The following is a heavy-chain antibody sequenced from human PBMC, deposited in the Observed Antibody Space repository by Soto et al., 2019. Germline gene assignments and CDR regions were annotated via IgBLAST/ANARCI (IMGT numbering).Heavy chain of an antibody. V-gene: IGHV3-23*01. J-gene: IGHJ6*02. Sequence: GGTLSLSCAASGFTFSTYAMTCVLQAPGKGLEWVSIISSSGDATYYVDSVKGRFTISRDNSRNTLNLQMNSLRAEDTAVYHCAKNGDFWSWGMDVWGQGTTVTVSS. CDR3: AKNGDFWSWGMDV. CDR1: GFTFSTYA. CDR2: ISSSGDAT. D-gene: IGHD3-3*01.